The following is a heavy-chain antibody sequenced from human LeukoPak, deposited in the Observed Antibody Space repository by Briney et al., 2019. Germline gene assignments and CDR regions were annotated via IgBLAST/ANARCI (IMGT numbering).Heavy chain of an antibody. Sequence: PGGSLRLSCAASGFTFDDYAMHWVRQAPGKGLEWVSGISWNSGSIGYADSVKGRFTISRDNARNSLYLQMNSLRAEDTALYYCAKDRYKEMATGWFDPWGQGTLVTVSS. V-gene: IGHV3-9*01. CDR1: GFTFDDYA. CDR2: ISWNSGSI. CDR3: AKDRYKEMATGWFDP. J-gene: IGHJ5*02. D-gene: IGHD5-24*01.